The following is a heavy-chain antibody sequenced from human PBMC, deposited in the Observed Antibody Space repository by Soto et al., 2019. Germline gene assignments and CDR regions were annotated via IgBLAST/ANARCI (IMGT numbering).Heavy chain of an antibody. J-gene: IGHJ6*02. Sequence: QVQLQESGPGLVKPSQTLSLTCSVSGGSISSGYYYWSWIRQPPGKGLEWSGNIYYSGNTYYNPSLKSRLIISIETSQSQFSLKVGSVTAADTAVYYCASSSLYGMDGWGQGTTVTVSS. CDR3: ASSSLYGMDG. CDR2: IYYSGNT. CDR1: GGSISSGYYY. V-gene: IGHV4-30-4*01.